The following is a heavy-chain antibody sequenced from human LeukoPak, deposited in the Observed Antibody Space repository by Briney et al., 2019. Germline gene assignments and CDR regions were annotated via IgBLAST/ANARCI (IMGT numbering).Heavy chain of an antibody. J-gene: IGHJ4*02. D-gene: IGHD3-9*01. Sequence: ASVKVSCKASGYTFTSYGISWVRQAPGQGLEWMGWISAYNGNTNYAQKLQGRVTMTTDTSTSTAYMELRSLRSDDTAVYYCAGDRHYDILTGYYDLDYWGQGTLVTVSS. CDR2: ISAYNGNT. V-gene: IGHV1-18*04. CDR3: AGDRHYDILTGYYDLDY. CDR1: GYTFTSYG.